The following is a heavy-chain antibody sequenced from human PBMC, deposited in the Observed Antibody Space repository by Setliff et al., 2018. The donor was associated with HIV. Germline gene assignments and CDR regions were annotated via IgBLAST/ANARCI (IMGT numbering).Heavy chain of an antibody. CDR1: GGSISSSSYY. CDR3: ARHYYGSGSYYNPPPYYYYYMDV. Sequence: SETLSLTCTVSGGSISSSSYYWGWIRQPPGKGLEWIGNIYYTGNTYYNPSLKSRVTISVDMSKNQFSLKLSSVTAADTAVYYCARHYYGSGSYYNPPPYYYYYMDVWGKGTTVTVSS. J-gene: IGHJ6*03. D-gene: IGHD3-10*01. V-gene: IGHV4-39*01. CDR2: IYYTGNT.